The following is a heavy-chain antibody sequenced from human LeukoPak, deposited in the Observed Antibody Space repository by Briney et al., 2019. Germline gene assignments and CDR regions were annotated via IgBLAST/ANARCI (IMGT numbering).Heavy chain of an antibody. D-gene: IGHD1-26*01. CDR3: ARSWESGSYANGAFDI. CDR2: INHSGST. Sequence: SETLSLTCAVYGGSFSGYYWSWIRQPPGKGLEWIGEINHSGSTNYNPSLKSRVTISVDTSKNQFSLKLSSVTAADTAVYYCARSWESGSYANGAFDIWGQGTMVTVSS. CDR1: GGSFSGYY. V-gene: IGHV4-34*01. J-gene: IGHJ3*02.